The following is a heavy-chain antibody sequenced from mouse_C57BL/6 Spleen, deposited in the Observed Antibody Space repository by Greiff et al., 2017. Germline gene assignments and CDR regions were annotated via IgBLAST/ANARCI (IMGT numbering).Heavy chain of an antibody. CDR3: AKAAAGGGYYFDY. CDR1: GYAFTNYL. V-gene: IGHV1-54*01. D-gene: IGHD1-1*02. Sequence: VQLQQSGAELVRPGTSVKVSCKASGYAFTNYLIEWVKQRPGQGLEWIGVINPGSGGTNYNEKFKGKATLTADKSSSTAYMQLSSLTSEDSAVYFGAKAAAGGGYYFDYWGQGTTLTVSS. J-gene: IGHJ2*01. CDR2: INPGSGGT.